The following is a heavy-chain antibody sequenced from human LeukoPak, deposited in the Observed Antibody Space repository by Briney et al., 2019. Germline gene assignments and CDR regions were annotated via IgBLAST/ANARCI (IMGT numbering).Heavy chain of an antibody. CDR1: GFTFTSSA. CDR2: IVVGSGTT. CDR3: ARAGRRTGAFDI. D-gene: IGHD1-14*01. Sequence: ASVKVSCKASGFTFTSSAVQWVRQARGQRLEWIGWIVVGSGTTSYAQKFQGRVTMTRDTSTRTVYMELSSLRSEDTAVYHCARAGRRTGAFDIWGQGTMVTVSS. V-gene: IGHV1-58*01. J-gene: IGHJ3*02.